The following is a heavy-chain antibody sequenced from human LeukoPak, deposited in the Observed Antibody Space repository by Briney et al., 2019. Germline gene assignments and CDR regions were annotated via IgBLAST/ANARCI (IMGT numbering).Heavy chain of an antibody. CDR3: ARDLRVVNFDY. CDR1: RFTFSSYE. Sequence: GGSPRLSCAASRFTFSSYEMNWVRQAPGKGLEWVSYISSSGSTIYYADSVKGRFTISRDNAKNSLYLQMNSLRAEDTAVYYCARDLRVVNFDYWGQGTLVTVSS. CDR2: ISSSGSTI. V-gene: IGHV3-48*03. J-gene: IGHJ4*02. D-gene: IGHD2-21*01.